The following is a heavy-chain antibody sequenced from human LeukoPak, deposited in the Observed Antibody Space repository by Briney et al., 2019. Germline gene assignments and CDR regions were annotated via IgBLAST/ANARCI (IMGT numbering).Heavy chain of an antibody. CDR2: IVVGSGNT. J-gene: IGHJ4*02. Sequence: GTSVKVSCKASGFTFTSSAMQWVRQARGQRLEWIGWIVVGSGNTNYAQKFQERVTITRDMSTSTAYMELSSLRSEDTAVYYCAADIDYYDSRGYYWQFDYWGQGTLVTVSS. V-gene: IGHV1-58*02. CDR3: AADIDYYDSRGYYWQFDY. D-gene: IGHD3-22*01. CDR1: GFTFTSSA.